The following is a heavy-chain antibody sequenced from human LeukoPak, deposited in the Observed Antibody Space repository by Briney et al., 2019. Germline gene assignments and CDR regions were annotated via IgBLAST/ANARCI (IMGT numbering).Heavy chain of an antibody. CDR2: INHSGST. CDR1: GFTFRTYW. CDR3: ARKSEGMTTSFDY. D-gene: IGHD5-24*01. V-gene: IGHV4-34*01. J-gene: IGHJ4*02. Sequence: PGGSLRLSCAASGFTFRTYWMSWVRQAPGKGLEWIGEINHSGSTNYNPSLKSRVTISVDTSKNQFSLKLSSVTAADTAVYYCARKSEGMTTSFDYWGQGTLVTVSS.